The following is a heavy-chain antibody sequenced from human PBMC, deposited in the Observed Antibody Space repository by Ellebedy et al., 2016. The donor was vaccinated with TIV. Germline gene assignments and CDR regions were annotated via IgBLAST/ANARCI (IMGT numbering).Heavy chain of an antibody. CDR2: ISGSGGNT. J-gene: IGHJ3*02. V-gene: IGHV3-23*01. D-gene: IGHD3-22*01. CDR1: GFTFSSYA. CDR3: AKSDDNSGYHYVGAFDI. Sequence: GGSLRLSCAASGFTFSSYAMSWVRQAPGKGLEWVSVISGSGGNTFDADSVKGRFTISRDNSKNTLYLQMNSLRAEDTAVYYCAKSDDNSGYHYVGAFDIWGQGTMVIVSS.